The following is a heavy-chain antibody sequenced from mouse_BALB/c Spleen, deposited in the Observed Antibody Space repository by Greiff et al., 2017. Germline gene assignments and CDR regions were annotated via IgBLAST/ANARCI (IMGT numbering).Heavy chain of an antibody. D-gene: IGHD2-1*01. V-gene: IGHV5-17*02. CDR1: GFTFSSFG. CDR3: AREEDGNYAWFAY. J-gene: IGHJ3*01. Sequence: EVMLVESGGGLVQPGGSRKLSCAASGFTFSSFGMHWVRQAPEKGLEWVAYISSGSSTIYYADTVKGRFTISRDNPKNTLFLQMTSLRSEDTAMYYCAREEDGNYAWFAYWGQGTLVTVSA. CDR2: ISSGSSTI.